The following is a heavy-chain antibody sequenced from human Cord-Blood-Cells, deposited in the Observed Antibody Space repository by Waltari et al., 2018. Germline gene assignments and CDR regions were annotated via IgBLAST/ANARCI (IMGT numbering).Heavy chain of an antibody. Sequence: QVQLVQSGAEVKKPGASVKVSCKAYGYTFTGYYMHWVRQAPGQGLEWRGWINPNRGGTNYAQKFQGRVTMTRDTSISTAYMELSRLRSDDTAVYYCARDTGIAAPDYWGQGTLVTVSS. V-gene: IGHV1-2*02. D-gene: IGHD6-13*01. CDR1: GYTFTGYY. CDR3: ARDTGIAAPDY. J-gene: IGHJ4*02. CDR2: INPNRGGT.